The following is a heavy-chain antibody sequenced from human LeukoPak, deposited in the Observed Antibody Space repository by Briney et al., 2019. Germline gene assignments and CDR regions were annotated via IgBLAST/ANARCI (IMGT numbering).Heavy chain of an antibody. Sequence: SETLSLTCTVSGGSISSSSYYWGWIRQPPGKGLEWIGSIYYSGSTYYNPSLKSRVTISVDTSKNQFSLKLSSVTAADTAVYYYASLSGWQWGYFDYWGQGTQVTVSS. V-gene: IGHV4-39*07. CDR1: GGSISSSSYY. CDR3: ASLSGWQWGYFDY. D-gene: IGHD6-19*01. J-gene: IGHJ4*02. CDR2: IYYSGST.